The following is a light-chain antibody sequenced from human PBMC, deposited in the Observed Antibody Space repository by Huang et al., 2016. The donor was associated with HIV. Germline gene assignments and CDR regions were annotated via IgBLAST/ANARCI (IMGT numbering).Light chain of an antibody. V-gene: IGKV3-11*01. Sequence: EIVLTQSPATLSLSPGERATLSCRASQVVSSHLAWYQRKPGRAPRLLIDDASTRATGIPGRFSGGGSGTDFTLTISSLEPEDFAVYYCQQRSNWPPTFGPGTKVDIK. CDR3: QQRSNWPPT. CDR1: QVVSSH. J-gene: IGKJ3*01. CDR2: DAS.